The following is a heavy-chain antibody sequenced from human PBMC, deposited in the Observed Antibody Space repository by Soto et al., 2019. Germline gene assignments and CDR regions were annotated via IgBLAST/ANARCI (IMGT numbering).Heavy chain of an antibody. CDR2: ISGSGGST. Sequence: EVQLLESGGGLVQPGGSLRLSCAADGFTFSSYAISWVRQAPGKGLEWVSAISGSGGSTYYADSVKGRFTISRDNSKNTLYLQMNSLRAEDTAVYYCAKDGTWWELHVYWGQGTLVTVSS. V-gene: IGHV3-23*01. CDR3: AKDGTWWELHVY. CDR1: GFTFSSYA. D-gene: IGHD1-26*01. J-gene: IGHJ4*02.